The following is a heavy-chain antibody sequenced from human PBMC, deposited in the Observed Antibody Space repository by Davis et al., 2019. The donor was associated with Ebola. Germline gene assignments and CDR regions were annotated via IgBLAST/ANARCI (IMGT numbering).Heavy chain of an antibody. CDR2: INHSGST. D-gene: IGHD4-17*01. CDR1: GGSISSYY. CDR3: AAGTTGGYYYYYYYMDV. V-gene: IGHV4-34*01. Sequence: PSETLSLTCTVSGGSISSYYWSWIRQPPGKGLEWIGEINHSGSTNYNPSLKSRVTISVDTSKNQFSLKLSSVTAADTAVYYCAAGTTGGYYYYYYYMDVWGKGTTVTVSS. J-gene: IGHJ6*03.